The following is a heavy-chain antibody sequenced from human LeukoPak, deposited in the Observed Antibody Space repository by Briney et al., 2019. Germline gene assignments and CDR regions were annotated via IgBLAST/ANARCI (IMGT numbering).Heavy chain of an antibody. J-gene: IGHJ5*02. CDR1: GYTFTGYY. CDR3: ARGLCTNGVCSDNWFDP. Sequence: ASVKVSCKASGYTFTGYYMHWVRQAPGQGLEWVGRINPNSGGTNYAQRFQDRVTMTRDTSINTAYMDLSRLRSDDTAVYYCARGLCTNGVCSDNWFDPWGQGTLVTVPS. CDR2: INPNSGGT. D-gene: IGHD2-8*01. V-gene: IGHV1-2*06.